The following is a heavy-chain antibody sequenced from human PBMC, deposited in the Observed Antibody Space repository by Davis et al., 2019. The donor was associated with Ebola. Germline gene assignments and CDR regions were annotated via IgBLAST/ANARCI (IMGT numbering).Heavy chain of an antibody. Sequence: PGGSLRLSCKGSGYSFASSWIGWVRQMPGKGLEWMGIIYPGDSDTRYSPSFQGQVTISADKSISTAYLQWSSLKASDTAMFYCARRYSYGNKDAFDVWGQGTMVTVSS. V-gene: IGHV5-51*01. D-gene: IGHD5-18*01. CDR2: IYPGDSDT. CDR3: ARRYSYGNKDAFDV. CDR1: GYSFASSW. J-gene: IGHJ3*01.